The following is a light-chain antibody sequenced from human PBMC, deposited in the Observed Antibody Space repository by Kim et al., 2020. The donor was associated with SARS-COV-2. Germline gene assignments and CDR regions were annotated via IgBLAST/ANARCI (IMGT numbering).Light chain of an antibody. CDR3: QSYDTSLSGSV. J-gene: IGLJ3*02. V-gene: IGLV1-40*01. Sequence: QRVTISCAGSSSNIGAGYDVHWYQQLPGTAPKLLIYGSTNRPSGVPDRFSGSKSGTSASLAITGLQAEDEADFYCQSYDTSLSGSVFGGGTQLTVL. CDR2: GST. CDR1: SSNIGAGYD.